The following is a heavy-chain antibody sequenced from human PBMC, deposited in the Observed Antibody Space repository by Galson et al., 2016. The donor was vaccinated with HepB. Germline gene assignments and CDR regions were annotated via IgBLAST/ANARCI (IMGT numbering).Heavy chain of an antibody. Sequence: QSGAEVKTPGASVRISCKSSAYTFTSHGFNWLRQAPGQGLEWMGWISAYTGEAHYAQTLQGRITMTSPTSTTTVFLDMKNLRSDDTPVYFCSAHSGTYPLGRKALDYWGQGTQVTVSS. CDR2: ISAYTGEA. CDR1: AYTFTSHG. V-gene: IGHV1-18*01. D-gene: IGHD1-26*01. CDR3: SAHSGTYPLGRKALDY. J-gene: IGHJ4*02.